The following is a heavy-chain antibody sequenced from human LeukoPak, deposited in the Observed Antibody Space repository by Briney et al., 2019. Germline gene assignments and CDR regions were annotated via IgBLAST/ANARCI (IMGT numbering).Heavy chain of an antibody. CDR1: GFSFSNYA. V-gene: IGHV3-21*01. D-gene: IGHD3-3*01. CDR3: GRVSEAYDFLLDS. J-gene: IGHJ4*02. Sequence: GGSLRLTCAASGFSFSNYAMNWVRHAPGKGLEWVSSLSRSGSFIFHADSVRGRFTVSRDDAKDSLFLQLNSLRAEDTAVYYCGRVSEAYDFLLDSWGQGTLVTVSS. CDR2: LSRSGSFI.